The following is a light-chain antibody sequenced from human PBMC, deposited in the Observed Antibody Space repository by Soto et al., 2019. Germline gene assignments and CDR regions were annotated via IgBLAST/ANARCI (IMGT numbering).Light chain of an antibody. J-gene: IGKJ5*01. V-gene: IGKV3-11*01. CDR3: QQRSNWPIT. Sequence: EIVLTQSPATLFLSPGERATLSCRASQSVGSYLAWYQQKPGQAPRLLIHDASNRATGIPARFSGSGSGTDFTLTISSLEPEDFAVYYCQQRSNWPITFGQGTRLEIK. CDR2: DAS. CDR1: QSVGSY.